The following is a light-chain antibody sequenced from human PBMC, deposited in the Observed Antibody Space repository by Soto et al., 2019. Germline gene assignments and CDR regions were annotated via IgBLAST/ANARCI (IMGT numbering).Light chain of an antibody. Sequence: ETVMTQSPATLSVSPGERATLSCRASQSVSSNLAWYQQKPGQAPRLLIYGASTRATGIPARFSGSGSGTEFTLTISSLQSEDFAVYYCHQYDNWPKTFGQGTRLEI. J-gene: IGKJ5*01. V-gene: IGKV3-15*01. CDR2: GAS. CDR1: QSVSSN. CDR3: HQYDNWPKT.